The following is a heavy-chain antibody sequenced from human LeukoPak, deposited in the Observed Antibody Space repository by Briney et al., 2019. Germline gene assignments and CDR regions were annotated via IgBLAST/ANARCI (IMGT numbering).Heavy chain of an antibody. CDR2: IYSGGST. CDR1: GFTFSNYW. D-gene: IGHD4-17*01. Sequence: GGSLRLSCAASGFTFSNYWMSWVRQAPGKGLEWVSVIYSGGSTYYADSVKGRFTISRDNSKNTLYLQMNSLRAEDTAVYYCARVRGPTTVTDYWGQGTLVTVSS. J-gene: IGHJ4*02. V-gene: IGHV3-53*01. CDR3: ARVRGPTTVTDY.